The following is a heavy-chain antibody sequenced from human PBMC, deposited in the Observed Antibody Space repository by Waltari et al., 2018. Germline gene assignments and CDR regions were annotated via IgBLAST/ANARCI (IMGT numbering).Heavy chain of an antibody. J-gene: IGHJ6*03. CDR3: AKAGVAGTGDYYYYMDV. V-gene: IGHV3-30*18. CDR2: IWYDGSNK. Sequence: QVQLVESGGGVVQPGRSLRLSCAASGFTFSSYGMHWVRQDPSKGLEWVAVIWYDGSNKYYADSVKGRFTISRDNSKNTLYLQMNSLRAEDTAVYYCAKAGVAGTGDYYYYMDVWGKGTTVTVSS. CDR1: GFTFSSYG. D-gene: IGHD6-19*01.